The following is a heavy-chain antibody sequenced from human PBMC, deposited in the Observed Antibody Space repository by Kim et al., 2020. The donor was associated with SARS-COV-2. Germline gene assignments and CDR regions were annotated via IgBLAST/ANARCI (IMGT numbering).Heavy chain of an antibody. J-gene: IGHJ6*02. Sequence: SVKVSCKASGGTFSSYAISWVRQAPGQGLEWMGGIIPIFGTANYAQKFQGRVTITADESTSTAYMELSSLRSEDTAVYYCARDFKGVYSSSWSYYYGMDVWGQGTTVTVSS. CDR1: GGTFSSYA. V-gene: IGHV1-69*13. CDR2: IIPIFGTA. CDR3: ARDFKGVYSSSWSYYYGMDV. D-gene: IGHD6-13*01.